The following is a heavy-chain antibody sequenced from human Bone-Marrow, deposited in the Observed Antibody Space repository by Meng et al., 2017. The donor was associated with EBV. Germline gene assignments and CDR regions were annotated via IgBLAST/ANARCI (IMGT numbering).Heavy chain of an antibody. CDR3: AHLDSYYDILTGYKY. V-gene: IGHV2-5*02. CDR2: IYGDDNK. J-gene: IGHJ4*02. D-gene: IGHD3-9*01. CDR1: GFFISTNGVG. Sequence: QNPATDSRPPLVKPTQTLTLTFHFPGFFISTNGVGVDLIRQPPGKALEWLALIYGDDNKRYSPSLKSRLTITKDTSKNQVVLTMTNMDPVDTATYYCAHLDSYYDILTGYKYWGQGTLVTVSS.